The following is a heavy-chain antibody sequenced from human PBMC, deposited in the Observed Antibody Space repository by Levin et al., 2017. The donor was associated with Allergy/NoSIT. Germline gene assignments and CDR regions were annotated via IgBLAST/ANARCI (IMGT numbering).Heavy chain of an antibody. Sequence: GGSLRLSCTASGFTFSNYWMSWVRQAPGKGLEWVANIQQNGGDKYYVDSVKGRFTISRDNAKNSLYLQMNSLRAEDTAVYYCARDDVANCGGDCSTFDYWGQGTLVTVSS. CDR3: ARDDVANCGGDCSTFDY. D-gene: IGHD2-21*02. CDR1: GFTFSNYW. J-gene: IGHJ4*02. V-gene: IGHV3-7*01. CDR2: IQQNGGDK.